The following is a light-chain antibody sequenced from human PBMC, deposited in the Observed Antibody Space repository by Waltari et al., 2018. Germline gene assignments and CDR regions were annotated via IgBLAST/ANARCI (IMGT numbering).Light chain of an antibody. J-gene: IGKJ2*01. CDR2: AAS. CDR1: QSINRW. Sequence: DIQMTQSPSTLSAFVGERVTITCRASQSINRWVAWYQQKPGKAPKLLIYAASTLQSGVSSRFTGSGSGTYFTLSITSLQPEDVATYYCQQSYSTPLYSFGQGTKLEIK. V-gene: IGKV1-39*01. CDR3: QQSYSTPLYS.